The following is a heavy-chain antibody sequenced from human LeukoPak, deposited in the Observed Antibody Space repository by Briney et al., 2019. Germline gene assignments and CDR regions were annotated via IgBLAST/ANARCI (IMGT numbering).Heavy chain of an antibody. Sequence: PSETLSLTCAVSAGSISSNNWWRWVRQPPNKGLEWIGEMYHSASAIYNPSLKSRVTISVVKSKNQFSLKLSSVTAADTAVYYCARDYYSLKTGRVRAFDIWGQGTMVTVSS. D-gene: IGHD3-10*01. J-gene: IGHJ3*02. V-gene: IGHV4-4*02. CDR1: AGSISSNNW. CDR3: ARDYYSLKTGRVRAFDI. CDR2: MYHSASA.